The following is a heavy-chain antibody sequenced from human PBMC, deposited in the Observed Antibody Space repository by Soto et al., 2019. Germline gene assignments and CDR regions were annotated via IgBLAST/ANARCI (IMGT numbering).Heavy chain of an antibody. J-gene: IGHJ6*02. CDR2: ISSEGTP. V-gene: IGHV3-53*03. CDR3: ARCTYSDILPGAYRSYAMDV. Sequence: SLRLSCAASGYTVGSKYMRWVPQPPGKALEGVSVISSEGTPYHCDSVKGRFTISRENFNNTRYLHMNNLGAEDTAGYYCARCTYSDILPGAYRSYAMDVWGQGTPVTVSS. D-gene: IGHD3-9*01. CDR1: GYTVGSKY.